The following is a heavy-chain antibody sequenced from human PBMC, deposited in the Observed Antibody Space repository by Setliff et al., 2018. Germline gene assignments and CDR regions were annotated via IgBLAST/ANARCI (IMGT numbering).Heavy chain of an antibody. V-gene: IGHV4-39*07. CDR2: INYYGSIFDDGTTYST. CDR1: GGSISNSTFY. CDR3: ARGRNIAARLFDS. J-gene: IGHJ4*02. D-gene: IGHD6-6*01. Sequence: LSLTCTVSGGSISNSTFYWGWIRQPPGKGLEWIGSINYYGSIFDDGTTYSTYYNPSLKSRVTMSVDTSKNQFSLELTPVTAADAAVYYCARGRNIAARLFDSWGQGTRVTVSS.